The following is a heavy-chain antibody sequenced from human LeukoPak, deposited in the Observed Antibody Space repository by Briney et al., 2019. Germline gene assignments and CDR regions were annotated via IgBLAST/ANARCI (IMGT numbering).Heavy chain of an antibody. D-gene: IGHD3/OR15-3a*01. V-gene: IGHV3-48*04. Sequence: GGSLRLSCAASGFTFSTYNMNWVRQAPGKGLEWVSYISSSRTTIYYADSVKGRFTISRDTAKNSLFLQMNSLRAEDTAVYYCARARGEVWTGYYRGDSYYYMDVWGKGTTVTVSS. CDR1: GFTFSTYN. J-gene: IGHJ6*03. CDR2: ISSSRTTI. CDR3: ARARGEVWTGYYRGDSYYYMDV.